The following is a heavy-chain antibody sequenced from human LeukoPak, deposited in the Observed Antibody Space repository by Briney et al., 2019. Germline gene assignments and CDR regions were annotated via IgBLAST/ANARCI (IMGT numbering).Heavy chain of an antibody. CDR3: ARDLVTVTKGFDI. J-gene: IGHJ3*02. CDR1: DDSFSSHY. CDR2: ISYIGST. Sequence: SETLSLTCAVSDDSFSSHYWTWIRQPPGKGLEWIGYISYIGSTNYNPSLKSRVTISIGTSRNQFSLRLSSVTAADTAVYYCARDLVTVTKGFDIWGQGTMVSVSS. V-gene: IGHV4-59*11. D-gene: IGHD4-17*01.